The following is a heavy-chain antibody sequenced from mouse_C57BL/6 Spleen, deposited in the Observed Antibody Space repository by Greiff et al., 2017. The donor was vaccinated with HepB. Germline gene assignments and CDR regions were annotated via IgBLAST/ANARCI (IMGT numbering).Heavy chain of an antibody. CDR1: GFTFSSYA. V-gene: IGHV5-4*03. Sequence: EVKLVESGGGLVKPGGSLKLSCAASGFTFSSYAMSWVRQTPETRLEWVATISDGGSYTYYPDNVKGRFTISRDNAENKLDLQMSHRKSEDTAMYYCARYDDYDEDYAMDYWSQGESVT. D-gene: IGHD2-4*01. J-gene: IGHJ4*01. CDR3: ARYDDYDEDYAMDY. CDR2: ISDGGSYT.